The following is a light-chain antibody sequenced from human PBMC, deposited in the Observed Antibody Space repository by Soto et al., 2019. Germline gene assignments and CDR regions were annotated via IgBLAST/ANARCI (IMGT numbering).Light chain of an antibody. CDR3: QSYDNSLSVYV. J-gene: IGLJ1*01. V-gene: IGLV1-40*01. Sequence: QSVLTQPPSVSGAPGQRVTISCTGSSSNIGAHYDVHWYQQLPGTAPKLLSYGNSNRPSGVPDRFSGSKSGTSASLAITGLQAEDEADYNCQSYDNSLSVYVFGTGTKVTV. CDR2: GNS. CDR1: SSNIGAHYD.